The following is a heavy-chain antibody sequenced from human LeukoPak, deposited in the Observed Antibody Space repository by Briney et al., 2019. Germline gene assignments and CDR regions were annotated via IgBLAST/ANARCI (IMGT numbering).Heavy chain of an antibody. J-gene: IGHJ4*02. CDR1: GFTFSSYA. Sequence: GGSLRLSCAASGFTFSSYAMSWVRQAPGKGLEWVSAISGSGGSTYYADSVKGRFTISRDNSKNTLYLQMNSLRAEDTAVYYCANFRDRITIFGVPLDYWGQGTLVTVSS. CDR3: ANFRDRITIFGVPLDY. D-gene: IGHD3-3*01. CDR2: ISGSGGST. V-gene: IGHV3-23*01.